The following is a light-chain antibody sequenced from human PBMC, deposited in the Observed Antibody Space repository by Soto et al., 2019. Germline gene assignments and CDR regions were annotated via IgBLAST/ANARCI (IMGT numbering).Light chain of an antibody. V-gene: IGLV1-44*01. Sequence: QSVLTQPPSTSGTPGQRVTISCSGSSSNIGGEAVNWYQQLPGTAPKLLIYSYNQRPSGVPDRFSGSKSGTSASLAISGLQSEDEADYICPAWDDSLNGYVFGTGTKLTVL. CDR1: SSNIGGEA. CDR3: PAWDDSLNGYV. CDR2: SYN. J-gene: IGLJ1*01.